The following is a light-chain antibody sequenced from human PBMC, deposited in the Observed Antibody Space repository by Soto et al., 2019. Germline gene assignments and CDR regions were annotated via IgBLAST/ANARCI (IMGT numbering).Light chain of an antibody. Sequence: SVLTQPPSVSGAPGQRVTISRPGSSSNNGAGYDVHWYQQLPGTAPKLLIYGNSNRPSGVPDRFSGSKSGTSAPLAITGLQAEDEADYYCQSYDSSLSGYVFGTGTKVTVL. V-gene: IGLV1-40*01. J-gene: IGLJ1*01. CDR2: GNS. CDR3: QSYDSSLSGYV. CDR1: SSNNGAGYD.